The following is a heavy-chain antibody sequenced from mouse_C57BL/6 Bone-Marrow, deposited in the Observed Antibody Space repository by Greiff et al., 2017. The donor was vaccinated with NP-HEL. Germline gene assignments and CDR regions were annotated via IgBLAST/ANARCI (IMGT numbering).Heavy chain of an antibody. J-gene: IGHJ4*01. CDR1: GYTFTSYW. V-gene: IGHV1-61*01. D-gene: IGHD4-1*01. CDR2: IYPSDSET. Sequence: VQLQQPGAELVRPGSSVKLSCKASGYTFTSYWMDWVKQRPGQGLEWIGNIYPSDSETHYNQKFKDKATLTVDKSSSTAYMQLSSLTSEDSAVYYGARGGLGQDAMDDWGQGTSVTVSS. CDR3: ARGGLGQDAMDD.